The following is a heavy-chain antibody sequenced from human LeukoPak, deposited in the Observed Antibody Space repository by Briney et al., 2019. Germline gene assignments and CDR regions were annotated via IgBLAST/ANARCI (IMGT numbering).Heavy chain of an antibody. D-gene: IGHD5-18*01. Sequence: SETLSLTCVVYGGSFSGYYWSWIRQPPGKGLGWIGEINHSGSTNYNPSLKSRVTISVDTSKNQFSLKLSSVTAADTAVYYCARVGYSHGDWFDPWGQGTLVTVSS. CDR3: ARVGYSHGDWFDP. CDR2: INHSGST. J-gene: IGHJ5*02. V-gene: IGHV4-34*01. CDR1: GGSFSGYY.